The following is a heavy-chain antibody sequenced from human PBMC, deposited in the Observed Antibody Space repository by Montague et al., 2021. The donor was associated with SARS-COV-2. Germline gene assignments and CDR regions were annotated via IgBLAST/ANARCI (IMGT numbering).Heavy chain of an antibody. D-gene: IGHD3-3*01. CDR2: IYYSGST. Sequence: SDSLSLTCTLSGRSISSYYWSWIRQPPGKGLEWIGYIYYSGSTNYNPSLKSRVTISVDTSKNQFSLKLSSVTAADTAVYYCARGPDHYDFWSGYYYYYMDVWGKGTTVTVSS. J-gene: IGHJ6*03. V-gene: IGHV4-59*07. CDR3: ARGPDHYDFWSGYYYYYMDV. CDR1: GRSISSYY.